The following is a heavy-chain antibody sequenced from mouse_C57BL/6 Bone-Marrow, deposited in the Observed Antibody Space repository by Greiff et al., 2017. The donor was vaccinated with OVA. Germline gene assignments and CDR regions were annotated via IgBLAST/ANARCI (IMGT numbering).Heavy chain of an antibody. CDR1: GYSITSGYY. CDR3: AREGDSSGYDY. V-gene: IGHV3-6*01. J-gene: IGHJ2*01. CDR2: ISYDGSN. Sequence: ESGPGLVKPSQSLSLTCSVTGYSITSGYYWNWIRQFPGNKLEWMGYISYDGSNNYNPSLKNRISITRDTSKNQFFLKLNSVTTEDTATYYCAREGDSSGYDYWGQGTTLTVSS. D-gene: IGHD3-2*02.